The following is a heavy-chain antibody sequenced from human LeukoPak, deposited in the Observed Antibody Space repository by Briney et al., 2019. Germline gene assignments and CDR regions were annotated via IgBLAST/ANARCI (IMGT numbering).Heavy chain of an antibody. CDR3: TRDSEQWPRGDH. CDR2: IRYDGNNK. J-gene: IGHJ5*02. Sequence: GGSLRLSCAASGFTFRSYGMHWVRQAPGKGLEWVTFIRYDGNNKDYADSVKGRFTISRDNSKNTLYLQMNGLRAEDTAVYYCTRDSEQWPRGDHWGQGTLVTVSS. V-gene: IGHV3-30*02. D-gene: IGHD6-19*01. CDR1: GFTFRSYG.